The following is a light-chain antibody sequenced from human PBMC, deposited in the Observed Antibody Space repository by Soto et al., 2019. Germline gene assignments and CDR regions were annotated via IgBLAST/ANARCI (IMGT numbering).Light chain of an antibody. CDR2: EVS. CDR3: NSYTSSTTLV. J-gene: IGLJ2*01. Sequence: QSALTQPASVSGSPGQSITISCTGTSSDVGGYNYVSWYQHHPGKAPKLLIYEVSNRPSGVSNRFSGSKSGNTASLTISGLQAEDEADYYCNSYTSSTTLVFGGGTKVNVL. V-gene: IGLV2-14*01. CDR1: SSDVGGYNY.